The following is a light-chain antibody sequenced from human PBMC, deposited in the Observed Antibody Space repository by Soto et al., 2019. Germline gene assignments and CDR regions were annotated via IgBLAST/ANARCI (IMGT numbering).Light chain of an antibody. CDR2: WAS. CDR1: QSVLYSSNNKNY. CDR3: QQYYSTPWT. V-gene: IGKV4-1*01. Sequence: DIVMTQSRDSLAVSLGERATINCKSSQSVLYSSNNKNYLAWYQQKSGQSPKLLIYWASTRESGVPDRFSGSGSGTDFNITISSLQAEDVAVYYCQQYYSTPWTFGQGTKVEIK. J-gene: IGKJ1*01.